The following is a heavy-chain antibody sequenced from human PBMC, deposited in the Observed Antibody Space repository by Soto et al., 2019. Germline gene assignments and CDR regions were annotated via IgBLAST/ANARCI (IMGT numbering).Heavy chain of an antibody. J-gene: IGHJ5*02. CDR3: AHSVWGSIVAAGTSGDWLDP. CDR2: IYWDDDK. Sequence: SGPTLVNPPQTLTLTCTFSGFSLTTSAVGVGWIRQPPGKALEWLALIYWDDDKRYSPSLKSRLTITKDTSKNQVVLTMTNMDPVDTATYYCAHSVWGSIVAAGTSGDWLDPWGQGTLVTVSS. V-gene: IGHV2-5*02. D-gene: IGHD6-13*01. CDR1: GFSLTTSAVG.